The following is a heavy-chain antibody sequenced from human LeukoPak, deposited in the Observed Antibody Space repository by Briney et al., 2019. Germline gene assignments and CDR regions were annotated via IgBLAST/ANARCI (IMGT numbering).Heavy chain of an antibody. CDR2: IYHSGTT. V-gene: IGHV4-38-2*01. CDR3: ASRYYYDSSGFYGHY. D-gene: IGHD3-22*01. Sequence: PSETLSLTCAVSGYSISSGYYWGWIRQPPGKGLEWIGSIYHSGTTYYNPSLKSRVTISVDTSKNQFSLKLSSVTAADTAVYYCASRYYYDSSGFYGHYWGQGTLVTVSS. J-gene: IGHJ4*02. CDR1: GYSISSGYY.